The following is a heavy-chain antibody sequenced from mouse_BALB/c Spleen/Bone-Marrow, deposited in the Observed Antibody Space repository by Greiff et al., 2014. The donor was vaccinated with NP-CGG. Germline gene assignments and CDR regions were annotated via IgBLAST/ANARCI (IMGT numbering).Heavy chain of an antibody. J-gene: IGHJ2*01. CDR2: IWSGGST. Sequence: QVQLKESGPGLVQPSQSLSITCTVSGFSLTTYGVHWVRQSPGKGLEWLGVIWSGGSTDYNAAFISRLSISKDNSKSQVFFKMNSLQANDTAIYYRARNHRGYYFDYWGQGTTLTVSS. CDR1: GFSLTTYG. D-gene: IGHD3-1*01. CDR3: ARNHRGYYFDY. V-gene: IGHV2-2*02.